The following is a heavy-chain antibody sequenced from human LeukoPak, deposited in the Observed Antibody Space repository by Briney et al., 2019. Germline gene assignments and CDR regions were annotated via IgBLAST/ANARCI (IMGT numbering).Heavy chain of an antibody. V-gene: IGHV1-46*01. CDR2: INPSGGST. J-gene: IGHJ5*02. CDR3: ARDQSGEWELVSGWWFDP. CDR1: GYTFTSHY. Sequence: GASVKVSCKSSGYTFTSHYMHWVRQAPGQGLEWMGIINPSGGSTSYAQKFQGRVTMTRDMSTSTDYLELSRLRSEDTGVYYCARDQSGEWELVSGWWFDPWGQGTLVTVSS. D-gene: IGHD1-26*01.